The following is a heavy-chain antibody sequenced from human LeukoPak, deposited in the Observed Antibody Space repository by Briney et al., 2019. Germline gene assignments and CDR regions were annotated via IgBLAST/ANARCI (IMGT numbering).Heavy chain of an antibody. V-gene: IGHV3-30*02. CDR1: GFTYSRYG. CDR2: IRYDGSNK. D-gene: IGHD1-26*01. CDR3: ARDTPTTDY. Sequence: GGSLRLSCAASGFTYSRYGMHWVRQAPGKGLEWVTFIRYDGSNKYYADSVKGRFTISRDNAKNSLYLQMNSLRAEDTAVYYCARDTPTTDYWGQGTLVTVSS. J-gene: IGHJ4*02.